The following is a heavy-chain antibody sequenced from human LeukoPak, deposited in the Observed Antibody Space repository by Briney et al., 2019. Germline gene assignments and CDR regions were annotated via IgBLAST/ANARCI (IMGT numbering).Heavy chain of an antibody. D-gene: IGHD4-11*01. CDR1: GFTFSDYY. J-gene: IGHJ4*02. CDR2: ISSSSSYT. CDR3: ARRLTTGGFFDY. Sequence: SGGSLRLSCAASGFTFSDYYMSWIRQAPGKGLEWVSYISSSSSYTNHADSVKGRFTISRDNAKNSLYLQMNSLRAEDTAVYYCARRLTTGGFFDYWGQGTLVTVSS. V-gene: IGHV3-11*06.